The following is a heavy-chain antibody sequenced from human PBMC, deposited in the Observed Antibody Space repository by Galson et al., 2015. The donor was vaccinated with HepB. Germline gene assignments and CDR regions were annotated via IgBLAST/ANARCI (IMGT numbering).Heavy chain of an antibody. Sequence: SETLSLTCTVSGGSISSSSYYWGWVRQPPGKGLEWIGSIFYTGSTYYNPSLKSRVTISVDTSKNQFSLKLSSVTAADMAVYYCARHYHTRVVVIIMPHYWGQGTLVTVSS. CDR1: GGSISSSSYY. V-gene: IGHV4-39*01. J-gene: IGHJ4*02. CDR3: ARHYHTRVVVIIMPHY. D-gene: IGHD3-22*01. CDR2: IFYTGST.